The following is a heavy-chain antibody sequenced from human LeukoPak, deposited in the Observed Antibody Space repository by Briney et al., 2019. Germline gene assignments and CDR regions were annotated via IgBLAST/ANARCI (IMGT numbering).Heavy chain of an antibody. CDR1: GGSISSSSYY. J-gene: IGHJ4*02. D-gene: IGHD3-9*01. Sequence: PWETLSLTYTLSGGSISSSSYYLGWIRQPPGKGLEWIGSIYYSGSTYYNPSLKSRVTISVDTSKNQFSLKLSSVTAADTAVYYCARGIYDILTGYYSLVSNYFDYWGQGTLVTVSS. CDR2: IYYSGST. V-gene: IGHV4-39*07. CDR3: ARGIYDILTGYYSLVSNYFDY.